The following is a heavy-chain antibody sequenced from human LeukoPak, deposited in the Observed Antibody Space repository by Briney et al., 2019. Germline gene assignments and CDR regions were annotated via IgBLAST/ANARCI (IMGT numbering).Heavy chain of an antibody. CDR1: GFIFSSYA. J-gene: IGHJ4*02. Sequence: PGESLRLSCAASGFIFSSYAMSWVRQAPGKGLEWVSTIGSSGGRTYYADSVKGRFTISRDNSKNTLYLQMNSLRAEDTAVYYCAKGFRGYSYGIFFDYWGQGTLVTVS. D-gene: IGHD5-18*01. CDR2: IGSSGGRT. CDR3: AKGFRGYSYGIFFDY. V-gene: IGHV3-23*01.